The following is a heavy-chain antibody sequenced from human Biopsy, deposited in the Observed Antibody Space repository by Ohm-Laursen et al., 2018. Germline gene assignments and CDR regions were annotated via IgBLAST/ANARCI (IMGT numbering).Heavy chain of an antibody. CDR1: GGTFSNYA. D-gene: IGHD3-3*01. V-gene: IGHV1-69*17. CDR3: ATPFQYYDSWGGYPPFDH. J-gene: IGHJ4*02. Sequence: SSVKVSCKASGGTFSNYAISWVRQAPGEGLEWMGGIIAVSGLVNYAPKFQGRASITADKSTTTAYMELSNLKSEDTAVYYCATPFQYYDSWGGYPPFDHWGQGTLVTVSS. CDR2: IIAVSGLV.